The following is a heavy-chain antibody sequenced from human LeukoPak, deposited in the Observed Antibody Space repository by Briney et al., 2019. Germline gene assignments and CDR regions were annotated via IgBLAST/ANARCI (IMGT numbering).Heavy chain of an antibody. CDR3: AREKRGGLSGNLGGLFASYHTYYYMDV. J-gene: IGHJ6*03. V-gene: IGHV1-46*01. CDR1: GYTFTTYY. D-gene: IGHD1-26*01. Sequence: ASVKVSCKASGYTFTTYYIHWVRQAPGQGLDWMGMINPSDGATTYAQKFQGRGTVTRDMSTTTVYMDVRTLRSEDTAVYFCAREKRGGLSGNLGGLFASYHTYYYMDVWGRGTTVTVSS. CDR2: INPSDGAT.